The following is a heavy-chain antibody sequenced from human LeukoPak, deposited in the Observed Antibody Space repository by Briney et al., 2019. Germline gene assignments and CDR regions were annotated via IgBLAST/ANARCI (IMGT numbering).Heavy chain of an antibody. CDR3: AKDMRSGWPFDY. CDR2: IYSGGST. CDR1: GFTVSSNY. J-gene: IGHJ4*02. D-gene: IGHD6-19*01. Sequence: GGSLRFSCAASGFTVSSNYMSWVRQAPGKGLEWVSVIYSGGSTYYADSVKGRFTISRDNAKNSLYLQMNSLRAEDTALYYCAKDMRSGWPFDYWGQGTLVTVSS. V-gene: IGHV3-53*05.